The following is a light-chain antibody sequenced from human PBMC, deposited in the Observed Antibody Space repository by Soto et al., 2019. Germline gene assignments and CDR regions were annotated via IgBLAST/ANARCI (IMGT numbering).Light chain of an antibody. CDR3: QQSYSMPTT. CDR2: AAS. V-gene: IGKV1-39*01. J-gene: IGKJ4*01. Sequence: DIQMTQSPSSLSASVGDRVTITCRASQSITSYLNWYQQKPGEAPKLLIYAASSLESGVPSRFSGSGSGTDFTLTISSLQPEDFATFYCQQSYSMPTTFGGGTKVDIK. CDR1: QSITSY.